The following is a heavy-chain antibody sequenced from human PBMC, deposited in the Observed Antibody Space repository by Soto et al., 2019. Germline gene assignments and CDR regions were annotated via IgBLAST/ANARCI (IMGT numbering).Heavy chain of an antibody. Sequence: QVQLVQSGDEVRKPGSSVEVSCMASGVTVGKCTYSWVRQAPGQGLEWRGRIIPILNIVTYAQKFQGRVTPIADTSTSTAYMEMSGLKFEDTAIYYCARGGSGSDAPYNYGLDVWGQGTTVTVSS. D-gene: IGHD3-10*01. CDR1: GVTVGKCT. CDR2: IIPILNIV. V-gene: IGHV1-69*02. CDR3: ARGGSGSDAPYNYGLDV. J-gene: IGHJ6*02.